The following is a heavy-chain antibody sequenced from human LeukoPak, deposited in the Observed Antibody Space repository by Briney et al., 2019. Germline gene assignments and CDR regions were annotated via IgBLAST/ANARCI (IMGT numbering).Heavy chain of an antibody. V-gene: IGHV3-30*18. D-gene: IGHD3-10*01. Sequence: GGSLRLSCAASGFTFSSYGMHWVRPAPGKGLEWVAVISYDGSNKYYADSVKGRFTISRDNSKNTLYLQMNSLRAEDTAVYYCAKDYGSGSPTLDYWGQGTLVTVSS. J-gene: IGHJ4*02. CDR3: AKDYGSGSPTLDY. CDR1: GFTFSSYG. CDR2: ISYDGSNK.